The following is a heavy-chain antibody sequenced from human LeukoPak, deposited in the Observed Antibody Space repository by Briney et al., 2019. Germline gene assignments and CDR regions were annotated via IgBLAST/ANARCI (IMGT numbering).Heavy chain of an antibody. CDR1: GFTFSDYY. CDR3: AREGYCSSTSCSDFDY. D-gene: IGHD2-2*01. Sequence: PGGSLRLSXAASGFTFSDYYMSWIRQAPGKGLEWVSYISSSGSTIYYADSVKGRFTISRDNAKNSLYLQMNSLRAEDTDVYYCAREGYCSSTSCSDFDYWGQGTLVTVSS. V-gene: IGHV3-11*04. CDR2: ISSSGSTI. J-gene: IGHJ4*02.